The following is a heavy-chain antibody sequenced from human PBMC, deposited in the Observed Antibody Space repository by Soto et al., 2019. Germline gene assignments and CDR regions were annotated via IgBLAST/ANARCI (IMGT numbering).Heavy chain of an antibody. J-gene: IGHJ6*02. D-gene: IGHD2-21*01. CDR2: IIPIFGTA. CDR3: ARSRRPDYYYYYYYGMDV. CDR1: GGTFSSYA. V-gene: IGHV1-69*13. Sequence: SVKVSCKASGGTFSSYAISWVRQAPGQGLEWMGGIIPIFGTANYAQKFQGRVTITADESTSTAYMELSSLRSEDTAVYYCARSRRPDYYYYYYYGMDVWGQGTTVTVSS.